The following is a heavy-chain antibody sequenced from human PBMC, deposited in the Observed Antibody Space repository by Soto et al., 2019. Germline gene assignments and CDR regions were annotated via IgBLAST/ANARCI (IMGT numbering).Heavy chain of an antibody. CDR1: GDSISNYY. V-gene: IGHV4-59*08. Sequence: QVQLQESGPGLVKPSETLSLTCTVSGDSISNYYWSWIRQPPGKGLEWIGYIYYSGSTNYNPSLKSRVTISVDTSKHQFSLKLSSVTAADPAVYYCARHLWVGSSWYLGAFDIWGQGTMVTVSS. J-gene: IGHJ3*02. CDR3: ARHLWVGSSWYLGAFDI. D-gene: IGHD6-13*01. CDR2: IYYSGST.